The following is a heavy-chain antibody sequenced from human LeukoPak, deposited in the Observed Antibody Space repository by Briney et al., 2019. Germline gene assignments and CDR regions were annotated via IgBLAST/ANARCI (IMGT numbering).Heavy chain of an antibody. D-gene: IGHD1-26*01. Sequence: GGYLRLSCAASGLTFSSYSMNWVRQAPGKGLEWVSFISSLSGTRDYADSVRGRFTISRDNAKNSLYLHMDSLRSEDTAVYYCARDHGGSYSYWGQGTLVTVSS. J-gene: IGHJ4*02. CDR2: ISSLSGTR. V-gene: IGHV3-48*01. CDR1: GLTFSSYS. CDR3: ARDHGGSYSY.